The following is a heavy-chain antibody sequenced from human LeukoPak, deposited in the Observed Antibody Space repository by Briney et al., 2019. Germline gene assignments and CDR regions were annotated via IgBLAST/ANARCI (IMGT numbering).Heavy chain of an antibody. D-gene: IGHD6-19*01. CDR2: IYTRGST. CDR3: ARGGIAVVGTRRWYAFDI. V-gene: IGHV4-4*07. CDR1: GGYISSYY. Sequence: SETLSLTCTVSGGYISSYYWSWIRQPAGKGLEWIGRIYTRGSTNYNPSLKSRVTMSVDTSKNQFSLKLSSVTAADTAVYYCARGGIAVVGTRRWYAFDIWGQGTMVTVSS. J-gene: IGHJ3*02.